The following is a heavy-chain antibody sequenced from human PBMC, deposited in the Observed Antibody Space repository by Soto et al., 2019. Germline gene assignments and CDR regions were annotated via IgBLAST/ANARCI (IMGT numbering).Heavy chain of an antibody. CDR3: ARVQAVVVSAIQYYFDH. D-gene: IGHD2-21*01. J-gene: IGHJ4*02. V-gene: IGHV4-59*01. CDR1: GGSISSYY. Sequence: QVQLQDSGPGLVKPSETLSLTCTVSGGSISSYYWSWIRQPPGKGLEWIGYIYYSGSTNYNPSLKSRVTISVDTSKNQFSLRLSSVTAADTAVYYCARVQAVVVSAIQYYFDHWGQGTLVTVSS. CDR2: IYYSGST.